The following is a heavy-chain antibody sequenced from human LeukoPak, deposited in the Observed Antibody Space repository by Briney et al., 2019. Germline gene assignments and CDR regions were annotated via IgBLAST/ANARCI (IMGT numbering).Heavy chain of an antibody. V-gene: IGHV3-21*01. J-gene: IGHJ4*02. CDR3: ARDDFSGLLVDY. D-gene: IGHD3-22*01. CDR1: GFTFSSYS. Sequence: GGSLRLSCAASGFTFSSYSMNWVRQAPGKGLEWVSSISNSSYIYYADSVKGRFTISRDNAKNSLYLQMNSLRAEDTAVYYCARDDFSGLLVDYWGQGTLVTVSS. CDR2: ISNSSYI.